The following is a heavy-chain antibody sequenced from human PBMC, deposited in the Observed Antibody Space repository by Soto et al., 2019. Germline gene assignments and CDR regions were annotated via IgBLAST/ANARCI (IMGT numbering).Heavy chain of an antibody. D-gene: IGHD2-15*01. CDR2: IDPSSGTT. CDR3: ARGAVVVPNGLIAGMDV. CDR1: GYSFSNFY. V-gene: IGHV1-46*01. J-gene: IGHJ6*02. Sequence: ASVKVSCKPSGYSFSNFYVHWVRQAPGQGLEWMGIIDPSSGTTSYTQKFQERVTMTRDTSMSTVYMELSRLRSEDTAVYYCARGAVVVPNGLIAGMDVWGLGTTVAVSS.